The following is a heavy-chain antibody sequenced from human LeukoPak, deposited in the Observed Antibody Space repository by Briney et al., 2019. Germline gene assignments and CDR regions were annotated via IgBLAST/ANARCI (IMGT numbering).Heavy chain of an antibody. V-gene: IGHV3-23*01. CDR2: ISGSGFT. J-gene: IGHJ4*02. D-gene: IGHD6-6*01. Sequence: GGSLRLSCAATGFTFSSYAMSWVRQAPGKGLEWVSAISGSGFTYYADSVKGRFTISRDNSKNTLYLQMNSLRAEDTAVYHCARGLYSSSPWGQGTLVTVSS. CDR3: ARGLYSSSP. CDR1: GFTFSSYA.